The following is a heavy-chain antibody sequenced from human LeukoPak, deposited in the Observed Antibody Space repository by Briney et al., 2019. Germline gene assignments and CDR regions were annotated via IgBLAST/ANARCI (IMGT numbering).Heavy chain of an antibody. CDR1: GYSISSGYY. Sequence: PSETLSLTCAVSGYSISSGYYWGWIRQSPGKGLEWIGSFYHSGSTDYNPSLKSRVTISVVTSKNQFSLKLSSVTAADTAVYYCARVQLEHCWYFDLWGRGTLVTVSS. CDR3: ARVQLEHCWYFDL. J-gene: IGHJ2*01. D-gene: IGHD1-1*01. CDR2: FYHSGST. V-gene: IGHV4-38-2*01.